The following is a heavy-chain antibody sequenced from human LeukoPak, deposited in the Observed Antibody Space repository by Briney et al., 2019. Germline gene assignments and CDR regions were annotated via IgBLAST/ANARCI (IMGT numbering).Heavy chain of an antibody. CDR1: GGSISSAGYY. CDR2: IYYSGSS. J-gene: IGHJ3*02. Sequence: PSETLSLTCTVSGGSISSAGYYWNWIRQHPGKGLEWIGYIYYSGSSYYNPSLKSRVTISADTSKNQFSLKLSSVTAADTAVYCCARVPLYDSTGHDAFDIWGQGTMVTVS. CDR3: ARVPLYDSTGHDAFDI. V-gene: IGHV4-31*03. D-gene: IGHD3-22*01.